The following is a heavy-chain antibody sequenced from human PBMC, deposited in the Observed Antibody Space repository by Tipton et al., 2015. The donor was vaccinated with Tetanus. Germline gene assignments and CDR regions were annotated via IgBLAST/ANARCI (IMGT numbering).Heavy chain of an antibody. D-gene: IGHD1-20*01. CDR1: GGTFSSYA. CDR3: ARTLNPYRYNWKGAHNWFDP. Sequence: QVQLVQSGAEVKKPGASVKVSCKASGGTFSSYAISWVRQAPGQGLEWMGGIIPIFGTANYAQKFQGRVTITADESTSPAYMELSSLRSEDTAVYYCARTLNPYRYNWKGAHNWFDPWGQGTLVTVSS. V-gene: IGHV1-69*13. J-gene: IGHJ5*02. CDR2: IIPIFGTA.